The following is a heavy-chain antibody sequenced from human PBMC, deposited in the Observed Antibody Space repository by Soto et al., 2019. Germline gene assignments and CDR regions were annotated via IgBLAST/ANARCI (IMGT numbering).Heavy chain of an antibody. CDR1: GFTLRDHW. V-gene: IGHV3-7*01. J-gene: IGHJ6*02. CDR2: INQDGSEK. Sequence: GGSLRLSCEASGFTLRDHWLSWVRQTPSEGLEWVANINQDGSEKSEADSVKGRFTISRDNVKNSLYVQMNSLRAEDTAVYYCARGHYGMDVWGQGTTVTVSS. CDR3: ARGHYGMDV.